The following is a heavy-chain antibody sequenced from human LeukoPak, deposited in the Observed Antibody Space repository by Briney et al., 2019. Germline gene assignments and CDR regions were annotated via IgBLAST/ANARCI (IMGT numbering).Heavy chain of an antibody. V-gene: IGHV4-34*01. Sequence: SETLSLTCTVSGGSISGYYWSRIRQPPGKGLEWIGEINHSGSTNYNPSLKSRVTISVDTSKNQFSLKLSSVTAADTAVYFCARARGSRSSYDYVWGSYRHRGFDPWGQGTLVTVSS. D-gene: IGHD3-16*02. CDR3: ARARGSRSSYDYVWGSYRHRGFDP. CDR2: INHSGST. J-gene: IGHJ5*02. CDR1: GGSISGYY.